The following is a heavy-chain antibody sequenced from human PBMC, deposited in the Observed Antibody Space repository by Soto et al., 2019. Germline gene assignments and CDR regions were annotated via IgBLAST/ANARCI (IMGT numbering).Heavy chain of an antibody. Sequence: GGSLRLSCAASGFTFSDYYMSWIRQAPGKGLEWVSYITSSGSTIYYADSVKGRFTISRDNAKNSLYLQMNSLRAEDTAVYYCARENDQWVAADNWGQGTLVTVSS. CDR2: ITSSGSTI. D-gene: IGHD6-19*01. CDR1: GFTFSDYY. CDR3: ARENDQWVAADN. J-gene: IGHJ4*02. V-gene: IGHV3-11*01.